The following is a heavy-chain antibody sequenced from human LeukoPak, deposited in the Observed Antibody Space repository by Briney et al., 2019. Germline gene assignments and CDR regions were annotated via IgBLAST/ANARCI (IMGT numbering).Heavy chain of an antibody. CDR3: SREFQRSLDY. CDR1: GFTFTGYY. D-gene: IGHD6-25*01. V-gene: IGHV1-2*02. J-gene: IGHJ4*02. Sequence: ASVKVSCKASGFTFTGYYMHWVRQAPGQGLEWMGWINGNSGGTNYAQKFQGGVTMTRDTSINTAYMELSRLTSDDTAMYYCSREFQRSLDYWGQGTLVAVSS. CDR2: INGNSGGT.